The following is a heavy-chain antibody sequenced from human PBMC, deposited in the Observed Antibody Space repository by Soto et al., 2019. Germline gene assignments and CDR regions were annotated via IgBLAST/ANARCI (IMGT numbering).Heavy chain of an antibody. D-gene: IGHD2-8*01. V-gene: IGHV1-69*01. J-gene: IGHJ6*02. CDR1: GGTFSSYA. CDR2: IIPIFGTA. Sequence: QVQLVQSGAEVKKPGSSVKVSCKASGGTFSSYAISWVRQAPGQGLEWMGGIIPIFGTANYAQKFQGRVTITADESTSTDYMELSSLRSEDTAVYYCASRETGEVSRADIVLMVYATKYYYYYGMDVWGQGTTVTVSS. CDR3: ASRETGEVSRADIVLMVYATKYYYYYGMDV.